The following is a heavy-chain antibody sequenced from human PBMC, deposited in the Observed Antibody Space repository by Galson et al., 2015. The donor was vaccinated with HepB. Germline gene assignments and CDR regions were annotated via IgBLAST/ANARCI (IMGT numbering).Heavy chain of an antibody. CDR3: ARGARGYCSGGSCYRVYYYGMDV. D-gene: IGHD2-15*01. V-gene: IGHV4-34*01. CDR1: GGSFSGYY. J-gene: IGHJ6*02. CDR2: INHSGST. Sequence: SETLSLTCTVYGGSFSGYYWSWIRQPPGKGLEWIGEINHSGSTNYNPSLKSRVTISVDTSKNQFSLKLSSVTAADTAVYYCARGARGYCSGGSCYRVYYYGMDVWGQGTTVTVSS.